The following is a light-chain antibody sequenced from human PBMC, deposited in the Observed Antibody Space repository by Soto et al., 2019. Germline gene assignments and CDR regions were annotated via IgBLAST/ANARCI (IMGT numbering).Light chain of an antibody. CDR1: QDIVSY. CDR3: QQIKNDPWT. V-gene: IGKV1-9*01. Sequence: DIPLTQSPSFLSASVGDRVIITSRASQDIVSYLAWYQQKPGKAPKLLIYAASTLQSGVPSRFSGSGSGTEFTLTISSLQPEDFATYYCQQIKNDPWTFGQGTKVEIK. J-gene: IGKJ1*01. CDR2: AAS.